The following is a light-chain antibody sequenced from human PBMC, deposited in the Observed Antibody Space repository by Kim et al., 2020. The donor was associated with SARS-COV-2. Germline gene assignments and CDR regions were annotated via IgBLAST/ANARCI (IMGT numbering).Light chain of an antibody. Sequence: WSPGEGATLSCRASQSVSSSYLAWYQQKPGQAPRLLIYGASSRATGIPDRFSGSGSGTDFTLTISRLEPEDFAVYYCQQYGSSPYTVGQGTKLEI. CDR3: QQYGSSPYT. J-gene: IGKJ2*01. CDR2: GAS. CDR1: QSVSSSY. V-gene: IGKV3-20*01.